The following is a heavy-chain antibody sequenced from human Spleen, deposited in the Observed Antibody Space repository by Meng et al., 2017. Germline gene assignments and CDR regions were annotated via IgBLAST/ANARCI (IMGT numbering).Heavy chain of an antibody. CDR3: ARKAGNCISTTCYSLDY. CDR2: INAVFGTT. V-gene: IGHV1-69*05. CDR1: GGIFSNFV. Sequence: QVPGVQYGGGVMKPWSSVKVSCKALGGIFSNFVIGWVRQAPGQGLEWMGGINAVFGTTNYAQKFQGRVTITTDESTSTVYMELTRLTSEDTAVYFCARKAGNCISTTCYSLDYWGQGTLVTVSS. D-gene: IGHD2-2*01. J-gene: IGHJ4*02.